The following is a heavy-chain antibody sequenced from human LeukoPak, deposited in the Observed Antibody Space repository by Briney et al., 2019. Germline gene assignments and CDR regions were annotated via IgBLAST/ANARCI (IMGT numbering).Heavy chain of an antibody. CDR2: INSDGSAT. J-gene: IGHJ4*02. CDR1: GFTFSSPW. CDR3: ARGTAGYHSSYFDY. D-gene: IGHD3-16*02. Sequence: GGSLRLSCAASGFTFSSPWMHWVRQAPGKGLVWVSRINSDGSATAYADSVRGRFTISRDNAENTLYLQMNSLRAEDTAVYYCARGTAGYHSSYFDYWGQGTLVTVSS. V-gene: IGHV3-74*01.